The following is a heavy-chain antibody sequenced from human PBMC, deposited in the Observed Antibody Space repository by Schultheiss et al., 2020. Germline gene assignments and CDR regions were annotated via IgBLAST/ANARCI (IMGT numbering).Heavy chain of an antibody. CDR3: ARWLYQYYFDY. J-gene: IGHJ4*02. V-gene: IGHV4-34*01. CDR2: IYYSGST. D-gene: IGHD2-2*02. Sequence: SETLSLTCAVYGGSFSGYHWSWIRQPPGKGLEWIGSIYYSGSTYYSPSLKSRVTISVDTSKNQLSLQLSSVTAADTAVYYCARWLYQYYFDYWGQGTLVTVSS. CDR1: GGSFSGYH.